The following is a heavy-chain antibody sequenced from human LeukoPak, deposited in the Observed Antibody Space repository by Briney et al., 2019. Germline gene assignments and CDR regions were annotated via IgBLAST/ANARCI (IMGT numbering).Heavy chain of an antibody. CDR3: ARAVRTLPAAVHWFDP. J-gene: IGHJ5*02. Sequence: PSETLSLTCTVSGGSISSYYWSWIRQPPGKGLEWIGYIYYSGSTNYNPSLKSRVTISVDTSKNQFSLKLSSVTAADTAVYYCARAVRTLPAAVHWFDPWGQGTLVTVSS. CDR1: GGSISSYY. D-gene: IGHD2-2*01. CDR2: IYYSGST. V-gene: IGHV4-59*12.